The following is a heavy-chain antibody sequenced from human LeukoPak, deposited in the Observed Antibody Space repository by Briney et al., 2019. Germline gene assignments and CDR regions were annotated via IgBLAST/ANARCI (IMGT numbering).Heavy chain of an antibody. D-gene: IGHD4-17*01. J-gene: IGHJ5*02. Sequence: GGSLRLSCAASGLTGSHNYVSWVRQAAGKGLEWVSAIHTSGDTCYADSVKGRFTISRDTSKNTLYLQINSLRVEDTAVYYCIVFGDSNHWGQGTLVTVSS. V-gene: IGHV3-53*01. CDR3: IVFGDSNH. CDR2: IHTSGDT. CDR1: GLTGSHNY.